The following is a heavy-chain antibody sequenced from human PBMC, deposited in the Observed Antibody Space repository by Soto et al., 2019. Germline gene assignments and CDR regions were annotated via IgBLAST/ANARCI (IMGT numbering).Heavy chain of an antibody. CDR3: ARGMTPPGAPAWYYFDS. CDR1: GASITGSSY. Sequence: SETLSLTCTVSGASITGSSYWSWIRQPAGKGLEWIGRFSLSGTTNYNPSLRSRVTMSADVSKNQFSLRLTSVTAADTALYYCARGMTPPGAPAWYYFDSWGQGTLVTVSS. D-gene: IGHD2-8*02. J-gene: IGHJ4*02. V-gene: IGHV4-4*07. CDR2: FSLSGTT.